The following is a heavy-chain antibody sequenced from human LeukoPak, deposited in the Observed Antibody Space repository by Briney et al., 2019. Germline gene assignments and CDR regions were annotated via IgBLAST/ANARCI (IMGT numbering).Heavy chain of an antibody. D-gene: IGHD3-16*01. CDR1: GFTSSSYS. V-gene: IGHV3-48*01. CDR3: ASVSGCYYYGMDV. Sequence: PGGSLRLSCAASGFTSSSYSMNWVRQAPGKGLEWVSYISSSSSTIYYADSVKGRFTSSRDNDKNSLYLQMNSLRAEDTAVYFCASVSGCYYYGMDVWGQGTTVTVSS. J-gene: IGHJ6*02. CDR2: ISSSSSTI.